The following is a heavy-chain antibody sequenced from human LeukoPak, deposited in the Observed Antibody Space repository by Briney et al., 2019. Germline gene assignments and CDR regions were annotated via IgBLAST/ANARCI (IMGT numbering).Heavy chain of an antibody. Sequence: GASVKVSCKASGGTFGSYAISWVRQAPGQGLEWMGGIIPIFGTANYAQKFQGRVTITADESTSTAYMELSSLRSEDTAVYYCARDFDGSGSYYNGAFDIWGQGTMVTVSS. J-gene: IGHJ3*02. CDR3: ARDFDGSGSYYNGAFDI. V-gene: IGHV1-69*13. D-gene: IGHD3-10*01. CDR1: GGTFGSYA. CDR2: IIPIFGTA.